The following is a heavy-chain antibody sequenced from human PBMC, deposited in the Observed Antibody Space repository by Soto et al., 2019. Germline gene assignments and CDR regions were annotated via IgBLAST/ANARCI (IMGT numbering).Heavy chain of an antibody. D-gene: IGHD6-13*01. CDR3: ARFLGSSWYLAEDYYMDV. CDR2: IYPGDSDT. J-gene: IGHJ6*03. V-gene: IGHV5-51*01. Sequence: PGESLKISCKGSGYSFTSYWIGWVRQMPGKGLEWMGIIYPGDSDTRYSPSFQGQVTISADKSISTAYLQWSSLKASDTAMYYCARFLGSSWYLAEDYYMDVWGKGTTVTVSS. CDR1: GYSFTSYW.